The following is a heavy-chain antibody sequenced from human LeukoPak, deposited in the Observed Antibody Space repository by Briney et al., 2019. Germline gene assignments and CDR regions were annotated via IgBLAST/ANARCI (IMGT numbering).Heavy chain of an antibody. CDR2: NSGSGGST. D-gene: IGHD2-2*01. CDR3: AKDLRYCSSTSCSYYYYYGMDV. J-gene: IGHJ6*02. Sequence: GGSLRLSCAASGFTFSSYAMSWVRQAPGKGLEWVSANSGSGGSTYYADSVKGRFTISRDNSKNTLYLQMNSLRAEDTAVYYCAKDLRYCSSTSCSYYYYYGMDVWGQGTTVTVSS. CDR1: GFTFSSYA. V-gene: IGHV3-23*01.